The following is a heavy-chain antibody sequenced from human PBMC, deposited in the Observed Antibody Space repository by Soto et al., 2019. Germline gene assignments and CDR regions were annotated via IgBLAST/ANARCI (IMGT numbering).Heavy chain of an antibody. J-gene: IGHJ6*02. CDR2: IIPIFGTA. Sequence: ASVKVSCKASGGTFSSYAISWARQAPGQGLEWMGGIIPIFGTANYAQKFQGRVTITADESTSTAYMELSSLRSEDAAVYYCARDRNVPGDYYGMDVWGQGTTVTVSS. CDR3: ARDRNVPGDYYGMDV. V-gene: IGHV1-69*13. CDR1: GGTFSSYA.